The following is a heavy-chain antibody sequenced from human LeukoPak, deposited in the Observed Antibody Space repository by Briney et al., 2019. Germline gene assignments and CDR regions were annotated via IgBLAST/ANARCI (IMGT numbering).Heavy chain of an antibody. CDR2: ISSSGSTI. J-gene: IGHJ4*02. V-gene: IGHV3-11*04. CDR1: GFTFSDYY. D-gene: IGHD3-22*01. CDR3: ASTYDSSGYYRNPPDY. Sequence: TGGSLRLSCAASGFTFSDYYMSWIRQAPGKGLEWVSYISSSGSTIYYADSVKGRFTISGDNAKNSLYLQMNSLRAEDTAVYYCASTYDSSGYYRNPPDYWGQGTLVTVSS.